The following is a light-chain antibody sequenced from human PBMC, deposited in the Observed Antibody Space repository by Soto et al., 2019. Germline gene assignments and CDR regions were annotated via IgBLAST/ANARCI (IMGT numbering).Light chain of an antibody. CDR1: SSNIGSYY. J-gene: IGLJ2*01. CDR3: AAWDDSLRDVV. V-gene: IGLV1-47*01. CDR2: RND. Sequence: QPVLTQPPSASGTPGQRVTISCSGRSSNIGSYYVYWYQHLPGTARKLLIYRNDQRPSGVPDRFSGSKSGTSASLAISGLRSEDEADYYCAAWDDSLRDVVFGGGTQLTVL.